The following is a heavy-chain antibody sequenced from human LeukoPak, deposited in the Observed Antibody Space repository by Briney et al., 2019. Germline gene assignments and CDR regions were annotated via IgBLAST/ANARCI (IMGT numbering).Heavy chain of an antibody. J-gene: IGHJ4*02. CDR3: VRDGGGEFKYGPFDY. Sequence: GGSLRLSCAASGFIYWDYYMTWIRQAPGKGLEWVSYISGSGRNMYYAASVKGRFTISRDNAKNSLSLHMNSLRPEDTAIYYCVRDGGGEFKYGPFDYWGQGALVTVSS. D-gene: IGHD3-16*01. CDR1: GFIYWDYY. V-gene: IGHV3-11*04. CDR2: ISGSGRNM.